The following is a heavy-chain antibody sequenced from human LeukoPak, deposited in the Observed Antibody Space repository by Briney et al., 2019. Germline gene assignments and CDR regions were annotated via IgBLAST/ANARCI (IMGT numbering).Heavy chain of an antibody. CDR3: ARDAGNSGYGCDL. V-gene: IGHV3-48*01. CDR2: LRSSSET. D-gene: IGHD5-12*01. Sequence: GGSLRLSCAASGFTFSSYAMHWVRQAPGKGLEWVSHLRSSSETFYADSVKGRFTISRDNARNLMYLQMNNLRGEDTAIYYCARDAGNSGYGCDLWGQGTLVTVSS. J-gene: IGHJ5*02. CDR1: GFTFSSYA.